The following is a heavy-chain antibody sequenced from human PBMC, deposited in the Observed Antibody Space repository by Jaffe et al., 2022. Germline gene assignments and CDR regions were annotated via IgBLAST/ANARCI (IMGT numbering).Heavy chain of an antibody. CDR1: GYTFTSYW. CDR2: IYPGDSDT. D-gene: IGHD6-19*01. Sequence: EVQLVQSGAGADVRKPGESLKISCKSSGYTFTSYWIGWVRQMPGKGLEWVGIIYPGDSDTRYSPSFQGQVTISADKSITTAYLQWGSLKASDTALYYCVRHRGGNGWYFDYWGQGTLVTVSS. V-gene: IGHV5-51*01. CDR3: VRHRGGNGWYFDY. J-gene: IGHJ4*02.